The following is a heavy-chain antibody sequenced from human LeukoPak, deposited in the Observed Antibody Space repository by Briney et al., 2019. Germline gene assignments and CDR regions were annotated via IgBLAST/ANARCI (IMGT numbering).Heavy chain of an antibody. Sequence: SETLSLTCTVSGGSISSSSYYWGWIRQPPGKGLEWIGSIYYSGSTYYNPSLKSRVTISVDTSKNQFSLKLSSVTAADTATYYCARDKVLFDYWGQGTLITVSS. J-gene: IGHJ4*02. CDR2: IYYSGST. V-gene: IGHV4-39*07. CDR1: GGSISSSSYY. CDR3: ARDKVLFDY.